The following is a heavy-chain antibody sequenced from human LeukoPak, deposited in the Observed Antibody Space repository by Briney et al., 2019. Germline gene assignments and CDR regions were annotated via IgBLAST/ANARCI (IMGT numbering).Heavy chain of an antibody. CDR2: ISDSGGET. Sequence: GGSLRLSCAASGFTFSGFAMSWVRQAPGEGLEWVSVISDSGGETHYADSVKGRLTFCRDNYKNPLYLQMNSLRANDTAIYYCARGPAVTMLILAPDDWFDPWGQGTLVSDSS. V-gene: IGHV3-23*01. CDR1: GFTFSGFA. D-gene: IGHD3-10*01. J-gene: IGHJ5*02. CDR3: ARGPAVTMLILAPDDWFDP.